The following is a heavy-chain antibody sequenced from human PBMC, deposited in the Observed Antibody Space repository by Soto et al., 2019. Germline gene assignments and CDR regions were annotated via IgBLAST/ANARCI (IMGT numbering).Heavy chain of an antibody. J-gene: IGHJ5*02. V-gene: IGHV1-69*15. CDR1: GGTFYTYT. Sequence: QVQLVQSGAEVRKPGSSVQVSCKASGGTFYTYTFSWVRQAPGQGLEWMGSITPIYPTTNYAEKFQGRLTVTADGSTNTAYMELNSLTSEDTAVYYCARIPRYSFPTSDDPDSWGQGTLLTVSS. CDR2: ITPIYPTT. CDR3: ARIPRYSFPTSDDPDS. D-gene: IGHD5-18*01.